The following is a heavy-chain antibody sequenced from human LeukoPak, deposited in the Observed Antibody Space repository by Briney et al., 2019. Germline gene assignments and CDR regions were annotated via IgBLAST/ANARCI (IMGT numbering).Heavy chain of an antibody. D-gene: IGHD3-10*01. CDR2: ISWNSGSI. CDR1: GFTFDDYA. CDR3: AKAKGSLLWFGELSLDY. Sequence: GGSPRLACAASGFTFDDYAMHWVRQAPGKGLEWVSGISWNSGSIGYADSVKGRFTISRDNAKNSLYLQMNSLRAEDMALYYCAKAKGSLLWFGELSLDYWGQGTLVTVSS. J-gene: IGHJ4*02. V-gene: IGHV3-9*03.